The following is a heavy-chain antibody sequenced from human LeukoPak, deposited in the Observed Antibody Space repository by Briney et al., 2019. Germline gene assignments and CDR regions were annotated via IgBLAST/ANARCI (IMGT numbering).Heavy chain of an antibody. CDR2: ISAHNGNT. CDR3: ARDAYYYGSGTAQEDY. D-gene: IGHD3-10*01. CDR1: GYTFTSYG. Sequence: ASVKVSCKASGYTFTSYGISWVRQAPGQGLEWMGWISAHNGNTNYAQKLQGRVTMTTDTSTSTAYMELRSLRSDDTAVYYCARDAYYYGSGTAQEDYWGQGTLVTVSS. V-gene: IGHV1-18*01. J-gene: IGHJ4*02.